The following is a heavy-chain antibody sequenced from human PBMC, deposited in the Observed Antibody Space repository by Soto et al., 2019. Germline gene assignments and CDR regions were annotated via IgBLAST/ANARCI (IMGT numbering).Heavy chain of an antibody. J-gene: IGHJ6*02. CDR3: ARSRIVGATNGMDV. V-gene: IGHV1-2*02. CDR2: INPNSGGT. D-gene: IGHD1-26*01. Sequence: ASVKVSCKASGYTFTSYGIHWVRQAPGQRLEWMGWINPNSGGTNYAQKFQGRVTMTRDTSISTAYMELSRLRSDDTAVYYCARSRIVGATNGMDVWGQGTTVTVSS. CDR1: GYTFTSYG.